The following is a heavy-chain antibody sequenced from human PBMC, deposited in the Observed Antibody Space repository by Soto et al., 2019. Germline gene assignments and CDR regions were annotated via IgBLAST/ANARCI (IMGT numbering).Heavy chain of an antibody. Sequence: EVQLVESGGGLVKPGGSPRLSCAAAGFTFSDYSRLWVRQAPGKGQEWLAFIGNSNNPTFYADSVRGRFTISRDNPKNSVYLQMNSLREEDTAVYFCAREEGYCNGGPCYRGAFDFWGQGTIVTVSS. CDR3: AREEGYCNGGPCYRGAFDF. V-gene: IGHV3-21*02. CDR1: GFTFSDYS. J-gene: IGHJ3*01. D-gene: IGHD2-15*01. CDR2: IGNSNNPT.